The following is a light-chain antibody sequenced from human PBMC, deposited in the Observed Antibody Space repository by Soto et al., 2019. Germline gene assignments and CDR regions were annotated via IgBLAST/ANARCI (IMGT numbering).Light chain of an antibody. CDR1: SSNIGSHT. CDR3: AAWADSLNGVI. J-gene: IGLJ2*01. V-gene: IGLV1-44*01. CDR2: SNN. Sequence: QSVLTQPPSASGTPGQRITISCSGSSSNIGSHTVNWHQQVPGTAPKLLIYSNNERPSGVPDRFSGSKSGTSASLAISGLQSGDEADYYCAAWADSLNGVIFGGGTK.